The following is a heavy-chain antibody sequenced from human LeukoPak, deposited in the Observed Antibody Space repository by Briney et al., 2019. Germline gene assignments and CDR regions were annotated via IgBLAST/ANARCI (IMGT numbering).Heavy chain of an antibody. CDR2: INHSGST. CDR3: ARRRSGWYAFDI. J-gene: IGHJ3*02. CDR1: GGSFSGYY. D-gene: IGHD6-19*01. V-gene: IGHV4-34*01. Sequence: SETLSLTCAVYGGSFSGYYWSWIRQPPGKGLEWIGEINHSGSTNYNPSLRSRVTISVDTSKNQFSLKLSSVTAADTAVYYCARRRSGWYAFDIWGQGTMVTVSS.